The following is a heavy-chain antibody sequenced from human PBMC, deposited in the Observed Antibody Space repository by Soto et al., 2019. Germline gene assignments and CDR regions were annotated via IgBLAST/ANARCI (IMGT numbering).Heavy chain of an antibody. D-gene: IGHD2-2*01. J-gene: IGHJ3*02. Sequence: QVQLVQSGAEMKKPGASVRVSCKTSGDTFGTSGLHWVREAPGLGLEWMGRISAYNRNTDYIQKLQCRVTMTTDTSTSTAYMEWRSLKSADPAVYFCARDDLVVVTSALDIWGQGTMVTVSS. CDR1: GDTFGTSG. CDR3: ARDDLVVVTSALDI. CDR2: ISAYNRNT. V-gene: IGHV1-18*01.